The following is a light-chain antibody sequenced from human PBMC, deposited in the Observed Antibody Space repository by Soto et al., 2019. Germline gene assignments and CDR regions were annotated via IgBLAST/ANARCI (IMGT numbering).Light chain of an antibody. CDR2: KAS. J-gene: IGKJ4*01. V-gene: IGKV1-5*03. Sequence: DIQMTQSPSTLSASVGDRVTITCRASQSISSWLAWYQQKPGKAPKLLIYKASSLDSGVPSRFSGSGSGTECTLPISSLQPDDFATYYCQQYNSYPLTFGGGTKVEIK. CDR1: QSISSW. CDR3: QQYNSYPLT.